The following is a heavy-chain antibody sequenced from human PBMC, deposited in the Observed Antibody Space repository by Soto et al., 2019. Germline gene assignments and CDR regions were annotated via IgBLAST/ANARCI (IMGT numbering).Heavy chain of an antibody. CDR3: ARVRELNYDSSGYYSY. J-gene: IGHJ4*02. CDR2: IYYSGST. Sequence: QVQLQESGPGLVKPSQTLSLTCTVSAGSISSGDYYWSWIRQPPGKGLEWIGYIYYSGSTYYNPSLKGRVTMSVDASKHQFSLKLSSVTAADTAVYYCARVRELNYDSSGYYSYWGQGTLVTVSS. CDR1: AGSISSGDYY. D-gene: IGHD3-22*01. V-gene: IGHV4-30-4*01.